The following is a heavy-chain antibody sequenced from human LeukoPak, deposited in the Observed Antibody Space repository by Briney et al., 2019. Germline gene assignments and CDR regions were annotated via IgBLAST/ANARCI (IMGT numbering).Heavy chain of an antibody. D-gene: IGHD6-19*01. J-gene: IGHJ4*02. V-gene: IGHV4-34*01. CDR2: INHSGST. Sequence: SETLSVTCAVYGGSFSGYYWSWIRQPPGKGLEWIGEINHSGSTNYNPSLKSRVTISVDTSKNQFSLKLSSVTAADTAVYYCARRSQWLVRAFDYWGQGTLVTVSS. CDR1: GGSFSGYY. CDR3: ARRSQWLVRAFDY.